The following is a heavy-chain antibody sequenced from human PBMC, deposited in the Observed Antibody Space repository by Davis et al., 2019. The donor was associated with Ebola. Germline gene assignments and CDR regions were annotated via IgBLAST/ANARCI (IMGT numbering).Heavy chain of an antibody. Sequence: GESLKISCAASGFTFSSYSMNWVRQAPGKGLEWVSSISSSSSYIYYADSVKGRFTISRDNSKNTLYLQMNSLRAEDTAVYYCANAITAAGKGYYYYGMDVWGQGTTVTVSS. V-gene: IGHV3-21*04. D-gene: IGHD6-13*01. CDR1: GFTFSSYS. J-gene: IGHJ6*02. CDR2: ISSSSSYI. CDR3: ANAITAAGKGYYYYGMDV.